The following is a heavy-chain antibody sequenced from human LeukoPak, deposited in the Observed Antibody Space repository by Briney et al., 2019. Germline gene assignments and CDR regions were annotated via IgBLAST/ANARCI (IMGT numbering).Heavy chain of an antibody. CDR3: AKTGTPWYYFDY. CDR1: GFTVSSNY. CDR2: IYSGGST. J-gene: IGHJ4*02. D-gene: IGHD1-1*01. Sequence: GGSLRLSCAASGFTVSSNYLNWVRQAPGKGLEWVSVIYSGGSTYYADSVKGRFTISRDNSKNTLYLQMNSLRAEDTAVYYCAKTGTPWYYFDYWGQGTLVTVSS. V-gene: IGHV3-66*01.